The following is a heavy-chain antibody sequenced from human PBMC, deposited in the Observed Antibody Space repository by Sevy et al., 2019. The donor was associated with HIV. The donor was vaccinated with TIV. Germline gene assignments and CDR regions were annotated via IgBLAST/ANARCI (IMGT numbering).Heavy chain of an antibody. CDR1: GFTFSSYA. Sequence: GGCLRLSCAASGFTFSSYAMSWVRQAPGKGLEWVSAISGSGGSTYYTDSVKGRFTISRDNSKNTLYLQMNSLRAEDTAVYYCAKDSRNVDTAMVSRRGYWGQGTLVTVSS. CDR2: ISGSGGST. CDR3: AKDSRNVDTAMVSRRGY. D-gene: IGHD5-18*01. J-gene: IGHJ4*02. V-gene: IGHV3-23*01.